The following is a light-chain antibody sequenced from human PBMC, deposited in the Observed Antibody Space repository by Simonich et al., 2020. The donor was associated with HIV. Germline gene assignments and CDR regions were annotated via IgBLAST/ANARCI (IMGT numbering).Light chain of an antibody. CDR3: QQRSNWRGT. V-gene: IGKV3-11*01. CDR1: QSVRNY. Sequence: EIVLTQSPATLSLSPGERATPSCRASQSVRNYLAWYQQKPGQAPRLLLYDASNRATGIPAMCSGSGSGTDFTLTISSREPEDFAVYYCQQRSNWRGTFGPGTKVDIK. CDR2: DAS. J-gene: IGKJ3*01.